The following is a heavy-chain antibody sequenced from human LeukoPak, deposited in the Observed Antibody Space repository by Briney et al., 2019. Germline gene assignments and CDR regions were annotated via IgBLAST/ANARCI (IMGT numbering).Heavy chain of an antibody. J-gene: IGHJ4*02. V-gene: IGHV4-34*01. CDR3: AGYYDSSGYTFDY. D-gene: IGHD3-22*01. CDR2: INHSGST. Sequence: SETLSLTCAVYGGSFSGYYWSWIRQPPGKGLEWIGEINHSGSTNYNPSLESRVTISVDTSKNQFSLKLSSVTAADTAVYYCAGYYDSSGYTFDYWGQGTLVTVSS. CDR1: GGSFSGYY.